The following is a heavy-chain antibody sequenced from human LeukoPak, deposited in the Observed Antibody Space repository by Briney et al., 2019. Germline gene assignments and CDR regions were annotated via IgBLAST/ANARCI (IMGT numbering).Heavy chain of an antibody. Sequence: ASVKVSCKASGYTFTSYYMHWVRQAPGQGLEWMGWINPNSGGTNYAQKFQGRVTMTRDTSTSTAYMELSRLRSDDTAVYYCARDPLIAAAGTLFDYWGQGTLVTVSS. V-gene: IGHV1-2*02. CDR3: ARDPLIAAAGTLFDY. CDR2: INPNSGGT. D-gene: IGHD6-13*01. CDR1: GYTFTSYY. J-gene: IGHJ4*02.